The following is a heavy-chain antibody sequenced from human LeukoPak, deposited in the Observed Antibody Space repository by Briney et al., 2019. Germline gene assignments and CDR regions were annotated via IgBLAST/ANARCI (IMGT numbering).Heavy chain of an antibody. V-gene: IGHV1-18*01. Sequence: RASVKVSCKASGYTFTSYGISWVRQAPGQGLEWMGWISAYNGNTNYAQKLQGRVTMTTDTSTSTAYMELRSLRSDDTAVYYCASWPYCTNGVCYWGAFDIWGQGTMVTVSS. D-gene: IGHD2-8*01. J-gene: IGHJ3*02. CDR2: ISAYNGNT. CDR3: ASWPYCTNGVCYWGAFDI. CDR1: GYTFTSYG.